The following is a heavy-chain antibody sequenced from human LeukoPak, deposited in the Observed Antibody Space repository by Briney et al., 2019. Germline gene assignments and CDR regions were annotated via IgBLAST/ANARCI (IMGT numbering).Heavy chain of an antibody. CDR1: GFTFSSYW. J-gene: IGHJ4*02. D-gene: IGHD4-17*01. Sequence: GGSLRLSCAASGFTFSSYWMRWVRQAPGKGLVWVSRINSDGSSTSYGDSVKGRFTISRDNAKNTLYLQMNSLRAEDTAVYYCAKAQSWTTATTDYWGQGTLVTVSS. CDR2: INSDGSST. V-gene: IGHV3-74*01. CDR3: AKAQSWTTATTDY.